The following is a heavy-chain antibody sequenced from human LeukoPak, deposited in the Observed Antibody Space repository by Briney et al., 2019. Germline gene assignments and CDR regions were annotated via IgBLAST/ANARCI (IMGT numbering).Heavy chain of an antibody. V-gene: IGHV1-69*04. D-gene: IGHD3-9*01. Sequence: EASVKVSCKASGGTFSSYAISWVRQAPGQGLEWMGRIIPILGIANYAQKFQGRVTITADKSTSTAYMELSSLRSEDTAVYYCARDENPVLRYSHYWGQGTLVTVSS. CDR2: IIPILGIA. CDR1: GGTFSSYA. J-gene: IGHJ4*02. CDR3: ARDENPVLRYSHY.